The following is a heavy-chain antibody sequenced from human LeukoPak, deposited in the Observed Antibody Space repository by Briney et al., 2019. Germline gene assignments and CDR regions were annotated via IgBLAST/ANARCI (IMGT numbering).Heavy chain of an antibody. CDR1: GFTFSRYW. V-gene: IGHV3-7*01. Sequence: GGSLRLSCAASGFTFSRYWMTWVRQAPGKGLEWVANIKQDGSEKYYVDSVKGRFTISRDNAKNSLYLQMNSLRAEDTAVYYCASTVSSGYYYNFDYWGQGTLVTVSS. CDR2: IKQDGSEK. D-gene: IGHD3-22*01. J-gene: IGHJ4*02. CDR3: ASTVSSGYYYNFDY.